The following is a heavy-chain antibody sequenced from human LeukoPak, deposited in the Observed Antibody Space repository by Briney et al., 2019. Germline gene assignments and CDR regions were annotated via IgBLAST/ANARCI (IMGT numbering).Heavy chain of an antibody. CDR2: ISDNGGDT. Sequence: PGGSLRLSCAASGFTFSSYAMSWVRQAPGKGLEWVSAISDNGGDTKYADSVKGRFTISRDNSRNTLYLQMNSLRVEDTAIYYRGRGWKLDYWGQGTLVTVSS. V-gene: IGHV3-23*01. CDR1: GFTFSSYA. D-gene: IGHD5-24*01. J-gene: IGHJ4*02. CDR3: GRGWKLDY.